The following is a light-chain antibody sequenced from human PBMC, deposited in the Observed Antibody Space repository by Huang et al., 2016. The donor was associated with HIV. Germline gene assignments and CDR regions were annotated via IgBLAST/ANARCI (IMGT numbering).Light chain of an antibody. Sequence: EVVMTQSPATLSVSPGGRATLSCRASQSLRDKLAWYQQKPGQAPRLLIYDASTRATGVPARFSGSGSETEFTLTSSSLQSEDVTVYYCQQYNDWPPWTFGHGTKVEIK. CDR1: QSLRDK. CDR3: QQYNDWPPWT. J-gene: IGKJ1*01. CDR2: DAS. V-gene: IGKV3-15*01.